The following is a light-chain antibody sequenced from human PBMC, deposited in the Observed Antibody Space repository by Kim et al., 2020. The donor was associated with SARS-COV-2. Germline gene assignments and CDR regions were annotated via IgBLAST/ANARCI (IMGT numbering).Light chain of an antibody. Sequence: GDRVTITCRASQDISNYLAWFQHKPGTAPKLLIYAASALHSEVPSRFSGSGSGTDFTLTISSLQPEDVATFYCQSYNSAPWTFGRGTKVDIK. CDR3: QSYNSAPWT. V-gene: IGKV1-27*01. CDR1: QDISNY. CDR2: AAS. J-gene: IGKJ1*01.